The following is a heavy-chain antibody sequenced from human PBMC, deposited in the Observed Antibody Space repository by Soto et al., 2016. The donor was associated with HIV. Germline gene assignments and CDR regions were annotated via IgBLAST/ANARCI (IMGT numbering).Heavy chain of an antibody. J-gene: IGHJ4*02. CDR1: GITFSNYA. V-gene: IGHV1-69*17. Sequence: QVQLVQSGAEVKKPGSAVNVSCKASGITFSNYAMFGISNYAQKFQGRVTTTADTSTSTVYMDLSSLGPEDTALYYCARHYDSSGFQYFELWGQGTLVTVSS. CDR2: FGIS. CDR3: ARHYDSSGFQYFEL. D-gene: IGHD3-22*01.